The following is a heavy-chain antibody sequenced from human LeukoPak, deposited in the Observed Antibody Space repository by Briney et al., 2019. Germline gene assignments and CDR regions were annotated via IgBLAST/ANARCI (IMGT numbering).Heavy chain of an antibody. D-gene: IGHD4/OR15-4a*01. J-gene: IGHJ3*02. CDR2: ISAYNGNT. V-gene: IGHV1-18*01. CDR3: ARPREEDKVLFDI. Sequence: ASVKVSCKASGGTFSSYGISWVRQAPGQGLEWMGWISAYNGNTNYAQKLQGRVTMTTDTSTSTAYMELRSLRSDDTAVYYCARPREEDKVLFDIWGQGTMVTVSS. CDR1: GGTFSSYG.